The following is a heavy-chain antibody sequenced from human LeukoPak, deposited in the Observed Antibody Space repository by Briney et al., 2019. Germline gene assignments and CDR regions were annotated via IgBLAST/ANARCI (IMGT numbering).Heavy chain of an antibody. CDR1: GFTFSSYS. D-gene: IGHD3-10*01. CDR2: ISSSSSYI. J-gene: IGHJ4*02. Sequence: PGGSLRLSCAASGFTFSSYSMNWVRQAPGKGLEWVSSISSSSSYIYYADSVKGRFTISRDNAKNSLYLQMNSLRAEDTAVYYSATGSGSYLDYFDYWGQGTLVTVSS. V-gene: IGHV3-21*01. CDR3: ATGSGSYLDYFDY.